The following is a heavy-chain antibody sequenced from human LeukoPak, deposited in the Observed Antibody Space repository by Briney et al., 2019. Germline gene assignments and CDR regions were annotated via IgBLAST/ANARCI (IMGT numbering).Heavy chain of an antibody. V-gene: IGHV1-3*01. CDR2: INAGTGDT. CDR1: GYTFTSYF. CDR3: ARDWPKPYDYYGMDV. Sequence: ASVKVSCKASGYTFTSYFMHWVRQAVGQRPEWMGLINAGTGDTKYSQDFQGRVTITRDTSASTAYMELSSLTSEDTAVYYCARDWPKPYDYYGMDVWGQGTTVTVSS. J-gene: IGHJ6*02.